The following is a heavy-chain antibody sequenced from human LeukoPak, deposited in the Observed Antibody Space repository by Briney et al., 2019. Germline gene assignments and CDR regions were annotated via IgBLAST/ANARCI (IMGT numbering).Heavy chain of an antibody. V-gene: IGHV4-4*02. CDR2: IYHSGST. J-gene: IGHJ5*02. D-gene: IGHD6-19*01. CDR3: VKPPSYSSGRRWLDP. CDR1: GGSISSSNW. Sequence: SETLSLTCAVSGGSISSSNWWSWVRQPPGKGLEWIGEIYHSGSTKYNPSLKSRVTISVDKSKNQFSLKLTSATAADTAVYYCVKPPSYSSGRRWLDPWGQGTLVTVSS.